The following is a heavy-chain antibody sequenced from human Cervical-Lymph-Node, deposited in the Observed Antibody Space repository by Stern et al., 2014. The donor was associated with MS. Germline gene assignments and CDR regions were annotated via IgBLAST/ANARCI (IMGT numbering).Heavy chain of an antibody. V-gene: IGHV3-15*01. CDR3: TTVRYDRSAKPDF. J-gene: IGHJ4*02. CDR2: IKEKIDGGTT. CDR1: GFTFKNAW. D-gene: IGHD3-22*01. Sequence: EDQLVESGGGLVKPGGSLRLSCAASGFTFKNAWMSWVRQAPGKGLEWVGRIKEKIDGGTTDYAAPVKGRFTISRDDSKDTLYLELNSLKTEDTAVYYCTTVRYDRSAKPDFWGQGTLVTVSS.